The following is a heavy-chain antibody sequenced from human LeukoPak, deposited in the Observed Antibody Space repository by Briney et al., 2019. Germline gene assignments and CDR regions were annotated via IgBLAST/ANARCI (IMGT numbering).Heavy chain of an antibody. CDR3: ATANIVVVPAAIRYYYYGMDV. V-gene: IGHV1-24*01. D-gene: IGHD2-2*02. CDR2: FDPEDGET. J-gene: IGHJ6*02. CDR1: GYTPTELS. Sequence: ASVKVSCKLSGYTPTELSMHWVRHAPGKGREWVGGFDPEDGETIYAQKFQGRVTMTEDTSTDTAYMELSSLRSEDTAVYYCATANIVVVPAAIRYYYYGMDVWGQGTTVTVSS.